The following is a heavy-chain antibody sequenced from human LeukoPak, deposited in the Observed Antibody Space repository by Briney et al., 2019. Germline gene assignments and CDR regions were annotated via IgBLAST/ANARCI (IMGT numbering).Heavy chain of an antibody. D-gene: IGHD6-13*01. CDR2: INPSGGST. CDR3: AREGRIAAAGTGRAYYYYGMDV. Sequence: GASVKVSCKASGYTFTSYYMHWVRQAPGQGLEWMGIINPSGGSTSYAQKFQGRVTMTRDTSTSTVYMELSSLRSEDTAVYYCAREGRIAAAGTGRAYYYYGMDVWGQGTTVTVSS. CDR1: GYTFTSYY. J-gene: IGHJ6*02. V-gene: IGHV1-46*01.